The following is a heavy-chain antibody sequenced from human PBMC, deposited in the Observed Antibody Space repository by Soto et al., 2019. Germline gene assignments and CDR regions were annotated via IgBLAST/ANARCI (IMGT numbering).Heavy chain of an antibody. V-gene: IGHV3-33*01. Sequence: QVQLVESGGGVVQPGRSLSLSCAASGFTFSSYGMHWVRQAPGKGLEWVAVIWYDGSNKWYADSVTGRFTIFRDNSENTLYLQMNSLSVDDSALYYCARDDGNSWGRTRPLDYWSRRSLVTVCS. CDR3: ARDDGNSWGRTRPLDY. CDR1: GFTFSSYG. J-gene: IGHJ4*02. CDR2: IWYDGSNK. D-gene: IGHD6-13*01.